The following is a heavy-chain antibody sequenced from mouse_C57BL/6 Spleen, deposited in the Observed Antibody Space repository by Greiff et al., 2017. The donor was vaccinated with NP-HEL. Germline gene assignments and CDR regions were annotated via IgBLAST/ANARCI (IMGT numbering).Heavy chain of an antibody. CDR2: ISDGGSYT. CDR1: GFTFSSYA. D-gene: IGHD1-1*01. V-gene: IGHV5-4*03. J-gene: IGHJ1*03. Sequence: DVMLVESGGGLVKPGGSLKLSCAASGFTFSSYAMSWVRQTPEKRLEWVATISDGGSYTYYPDNVKGRFTISRDNAKNNLYLQMSHLKAEDTAMYYCARAHYYGSSRWYFDVWGTGTTVTVSS. CDR3: ARAHYYGSSRWYFDV.